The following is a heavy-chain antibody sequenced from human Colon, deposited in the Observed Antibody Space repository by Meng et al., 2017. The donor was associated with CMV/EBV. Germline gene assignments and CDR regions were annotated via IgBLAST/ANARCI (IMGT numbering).Heavy chain of an antibody. Sequence: SLKISCAASGFPFRNFAMHWVRQAPGKGLQWVAYIGYGDGRAKYYVDSMRGRFTISRDNSKNMVYLQMNSLRGEDTAVYYCVKDGPEILGLGPWGQGTLVTVSS. CDR2: IGYGDGRAK. D-gene: IGHD1-14*01. J-gene: IGHJ5*02. CDR1: GFPFRNFA. CDR3: VKDGPEILGLGP. V-gene: IGHV3-30*02.